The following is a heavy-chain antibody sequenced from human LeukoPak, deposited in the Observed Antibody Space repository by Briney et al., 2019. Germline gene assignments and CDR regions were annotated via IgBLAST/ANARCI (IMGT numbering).Heavy chain of an antibody. D-gene: IGHD3-22*01. Sequence: SVKVSCKASGGIFRSYAISWVRQAPGQGLEWMGGIIPIFGTANYAQKFQGRVTITADKSTSTAYMELSSLRSEDTAVYYCAGMVGYYDSSGYYFDYWGQGTLVTVSS. J-gene: IGHJ4*02. CDR2: IIPIFGTA. CDR3: AGMVGYYDSSGYYFDY. V-gene: IGHV1-69*06. CDR1: GGIFRSYA.